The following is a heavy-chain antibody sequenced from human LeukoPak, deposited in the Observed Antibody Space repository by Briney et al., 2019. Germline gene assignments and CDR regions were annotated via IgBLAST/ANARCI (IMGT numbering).Heavy chain of an antibody. D-gene: IGHD3-22*01. Sequence: GGSLRLSCSASGFTFSRSPMHWVRQAPGKGLEYVSAISSDGVSTYYGASVKGRFTISRDNSKNTLYLQMSSLRAEDTAVYYCARDRYYDSSGYYYWYFDLWGRGTLVTVSS. J-gene: IGHJ2*01. V-gene: IGHV3-64D*06. CDR2: ISSDGVST. CDR1: GFTFSRSP. CDR3: ARDRYYDSSGYYYWYFDL.